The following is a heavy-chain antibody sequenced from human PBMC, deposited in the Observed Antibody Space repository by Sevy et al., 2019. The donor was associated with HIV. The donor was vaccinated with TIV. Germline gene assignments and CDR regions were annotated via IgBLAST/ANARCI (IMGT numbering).Heavy chain of an antibody. CDR2: ISGSGGST. Sequence: GGSLRLSCAASGFAFSSYAMSWVGQAPGKGLEWVSAISGSGGSTYYADSVKGRFTISRDNSKNTLYLQMNSLRAEDTAVYYCAKGQVVVAACPIDYWGQGTLVTVSS. J-gene: IGHJ4*02. D-gene: IGHD2-15*01. CDR3: AKGQVVVAACPIDY. CDR1: GFAFSSYA. V-gene: IGHV3-23*01.